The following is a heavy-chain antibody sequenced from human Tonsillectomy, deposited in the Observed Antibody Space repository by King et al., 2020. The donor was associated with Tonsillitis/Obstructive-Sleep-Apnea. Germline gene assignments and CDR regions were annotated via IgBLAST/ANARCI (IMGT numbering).Heavy chain of an antibody. CDR2: ISGSGSST. V-gene: IGHV3-23*04. CDR3: ATSSSTETDYYYYYMDV. Sequence: QLVQSGGGLVQPGGSLRLSCAASGFTFSNYAMNWVRQAPGKGLEWVSAISGSGSSTYYADSVKGRFTISRDNSKNTLYLQMNSLRAEDTAVYYCATSSSTETDYYYYYMDVWGKGTTVTVSS. CDR1: GFTFSNYA. D-gene: IGHD6-13*01. J-gene: IGHJ6*03.